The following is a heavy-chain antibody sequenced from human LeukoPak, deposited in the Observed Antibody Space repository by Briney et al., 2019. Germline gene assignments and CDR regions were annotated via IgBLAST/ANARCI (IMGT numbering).Heavy chain of an antibody. CDR2: INPDSGDT. V-gene: IGHV1-2*06. J-gene: IGHJ4*02. Sequence: GASVKVSCKASGYTFTSYYMHWVRQAPGQGLEWMGRINPDSGDTNFAQKFQGRVTMTRDTSISTAYMELSRLTSDDTAVYYCAREAPLYGDPPDYWGQGTLVTVSS. D-gene: IGHD4-17*01. CDR3: AREAPLYGDPPDY. CDR1: GYTFTSYY.